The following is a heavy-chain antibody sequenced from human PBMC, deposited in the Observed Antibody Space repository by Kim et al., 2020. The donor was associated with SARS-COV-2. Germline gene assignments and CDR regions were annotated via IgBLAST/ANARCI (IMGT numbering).Heavy chain of an antibody. J-gene: IGHJ6*02. Sequence: GGSLRLSCTASGFTFGDYAMSWFRQAPGKGLEWVGFIRSKAYGGTTEYAASVKGRFTISRDDSKSIAYLQMNSLKTEDTAVYYCTSRGVEMATIRRIYYYGMDVWGQGTTVTVSS. V-gene: IGHV3-49*03. CDR1: GFTFGDYA. CDR3: TSRGVEMATIRRIYYYGMDV. CDR2: IRSKAYGGTT. D-gene: IGHD5-12*01.